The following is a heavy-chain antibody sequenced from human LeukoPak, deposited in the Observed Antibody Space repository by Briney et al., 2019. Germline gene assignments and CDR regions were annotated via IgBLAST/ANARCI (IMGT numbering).Heavy chain of an antibody. V-gene: IGHV5-51*01. D-gene: IGHD3-22*01. J-gene: IGHJ3*02. CDR2: IYPGDSDT. CDR1: GYSFTSYW. Sequence: GESLKISCKGSGYSFTSYWIGWVRQMPGKGLEWMGIIYPGDSDTRYSPSFQGQVTIPADKSISTAYLQWSSLKASDTAMYYCARRPTYDSSGYYLPGWAFDIWGQGTTVTVSS. CDR3: ARRPTYDSSGYYLPGWAFDI.